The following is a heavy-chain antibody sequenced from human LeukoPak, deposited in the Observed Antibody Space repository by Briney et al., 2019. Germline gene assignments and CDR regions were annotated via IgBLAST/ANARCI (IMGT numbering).Heavy chain of an antibody. CDR1: GYRFARYY. CDR3: ATFTSVSTGDY. D-gene: IGHD4-17*01. Sequence: VASVKVSCKASGYRFARYYMHWVQQAPGQGLEWMGIINPGDGGTTYAQKFEGRLSLTRDMSTSTVYLELSSLRSEDTAMYYCATFTSVSTGDYWGQGSLVAVSS. V-gene: IGHV1-46*01. J-gene: IGHJ4*02. CDR2: INPGDGGT.